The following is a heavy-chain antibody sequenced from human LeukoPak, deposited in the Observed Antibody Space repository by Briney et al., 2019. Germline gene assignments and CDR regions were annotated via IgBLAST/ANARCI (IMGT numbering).Heavy chain of an antibody. V-gene: IGHV3-21*01. CDR1: GFTSSSYS. J-gene: IGHJ4*02. D-gene: IGHD3-16*02. CDR3: ARSFGGVISYFDY. Sequence: GGSLRLSCAASGFTSSSYSMTWVRQAPGKGLEWVSSISSSGSFIYCADSVKGRFTISRDNAKNSLYLQMSSLRADDTAIYYCARSFGGVISYFDYWGQGTLVTVSS. CDR2: ISSSGSFI.